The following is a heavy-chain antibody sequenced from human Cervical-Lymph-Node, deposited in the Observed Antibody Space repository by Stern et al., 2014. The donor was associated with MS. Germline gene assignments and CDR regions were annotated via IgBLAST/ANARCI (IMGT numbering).Heavy chain of an antibody. CDR1: GGSISSGSYY. Sequence: VQLLESGPGLVKPSQTLSLTCTVSGGSISSGSYYWSWIRQPAGKGLEWIGRIYTSGSTNYNPSLKSRVTISVDTSKNQFSLKLSSVTAADTAVYYCASEGYGNFDYWGQGTLVTVSS. J-gene: IGHJ4*02. CDR2: IYTSGST. V-gene: IGHV4-61*02. D-gene: IGHD4-17*01. CDR3: ASEGYGNFDY.